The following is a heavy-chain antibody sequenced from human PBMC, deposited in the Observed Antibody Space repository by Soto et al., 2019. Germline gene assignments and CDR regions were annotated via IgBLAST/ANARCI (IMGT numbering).Heavy chain of an antibody. Sequence: QVQLQESGPGLVKPSQTLSLTCSVSGVSINSGGYYWSWIRHHPGKGLEWIGYIYYTGHTFYNPSLKSRVAMSLDTSKNQFTLKLSSVTAADTAVYYCARGSQLERDARDIWGQGTMVTVSS. CDR1: GVSINSGGYY. J-gene: IGHJ3*02. D-gene: IGHD1-1*01. CDR2: IYYTGHT. V-gene: IGHV4-31*03. CDR3: ARGSQLERDARDI.